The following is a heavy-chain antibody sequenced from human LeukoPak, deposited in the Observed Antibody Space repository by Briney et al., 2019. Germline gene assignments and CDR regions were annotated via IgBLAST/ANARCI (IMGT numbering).Heavy chain of an antibody. J-gene: IGHJ4*02. CDR2: TSYDGSHI. V-gene: IGHV3-30*04. Sequence: GGSLRLSCAASGFTFSSYAMHWVRQAPGKGLEWVAVTSYDGSHINYPDSVKGRFTISRDNPKNTLYLQMNSLGPEDTALYYCARGRDYCSDYWGQGTLVTVSS. D-gene: IGHD2-15*01. CDR1: GFTFSSYA. CDR3: ARGRDYCSDY.